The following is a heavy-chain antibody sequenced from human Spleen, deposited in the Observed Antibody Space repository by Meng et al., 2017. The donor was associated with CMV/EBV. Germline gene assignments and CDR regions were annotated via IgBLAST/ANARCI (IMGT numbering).Heavy chain of an antibody. D-gene: IGHD6-13*01. CDR3: ARSRDYSSLTDY. J-gene: IGHJ4*02. CDR1: GGSISSYY. Sequence: QVQLPESGPGLVKPSETLSLTCTVSGGSISSYYWSWIRQHAGKGLEWIGSIYTSGSTNYNPSLKSRVTMSVDTSKNQFSLKLSSVTAADTAVYYCARSRDYSSLTDYWGQGTLVTVSS. CDR2: IYTSGST. V-gene: IGHV4-4*07.